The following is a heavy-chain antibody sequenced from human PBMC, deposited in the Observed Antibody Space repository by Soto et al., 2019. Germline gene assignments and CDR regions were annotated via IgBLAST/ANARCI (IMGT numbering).Heavy chain of an antibody. Sequence: QVQLVESGGGVVQPGRSLRLSCAASGFTFSSYAMHWVRQAPGKGLEWVAVISYDGSNKYYADSVKGRFTISRDNSKNTLYLQMNSLRAEDTAVYYCARDMYSDYGDYEGDFDYWGQGTLVTVSS. D-gene: IGHD4-17*01. V-gene: IGHV3-30-3*01. J-gene: IGHJ4*02. CDR1: GFTFSSYA. CDR3: ARDMYSDYGDYEGDFDY. CDR2: ISYDGSNK.